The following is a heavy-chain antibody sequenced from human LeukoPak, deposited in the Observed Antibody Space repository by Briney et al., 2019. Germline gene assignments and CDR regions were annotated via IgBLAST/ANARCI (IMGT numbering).Heavy chain of an antibody. J-gene: IGHJ4*02. V-gene: IGHV1-69*05. CDR3: ARQHTMVVDY. Sequence: SVKVSCKASGGTFSSYAISWVRQAPGQGLEWMGGIIPIFGTANYAQKFQGRVTITTDESTSTAYMELRSLRSDDTAVYYCARQHTMVVDYWGQGTLVTVSS. D-gene: IGHD2-21*01. CDR2: IIPIFGTA. CDR1: GGTFSSYA.